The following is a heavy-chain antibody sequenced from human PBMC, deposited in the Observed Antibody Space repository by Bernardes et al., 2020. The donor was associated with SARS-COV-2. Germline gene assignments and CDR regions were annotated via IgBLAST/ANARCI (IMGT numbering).Heavy chain of an antibody. CDR2: ISAYNGNT. D-gene: IGHD3-3*01. J-gene: IGHJ6*02. CDR3: SGDLGFWSGYYYYGMDV. V-gene: IGHV1-18*01. Sequence: ASVKVSCKASGYTFTSYGISWVRQAPGQGLEWMGWISAYNGNTNYAQKLQGRVTMTTDTSTSTAYMELRSLRSDDTAVYYCSGDLGFWSGYYYYGMDVWGQGTTVTVSS. CDR1: GYTFTSYG.